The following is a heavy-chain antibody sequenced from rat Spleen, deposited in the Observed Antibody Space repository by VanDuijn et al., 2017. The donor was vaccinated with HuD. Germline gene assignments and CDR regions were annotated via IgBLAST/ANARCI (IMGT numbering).Heavy chain of an antibody. CDR1: GLSLSSYN. V-gene: IGHV2-41*01. J-gene: IGHJ4*01. CDR2: IWSNGGT. D-gene: IGHD1-11*01. CDR3: ARGRGLDVMDA. Sequence: QVQLKESGPGLVQPSQTLSLTCTIAGLSLSSYNVHWVRQPPGKGLEWMGVIWSNGGTDYNSAIKSRLSISRDTSKSQVFLKMNSLQTEDTATYYCARGRGLDVMDAWGQGASVTVSS.